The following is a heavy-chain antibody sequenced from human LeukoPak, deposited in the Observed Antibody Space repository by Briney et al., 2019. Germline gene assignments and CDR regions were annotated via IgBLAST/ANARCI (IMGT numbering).Heavy chain of an antibody. CDR1: GDSVSSNTGA. CDR3: AGGLLWCDT. D-gene: IGHD2-21*02. J-gene: IGHJ5*01. V-gene: IGHV6-1*01. CDR2: TYFRSRWYT. Sequence: SQTLSLTCAISGDSVSSNTGAWNWTRLSPAGGIEWLARTYFRSRWYTEYEVSVRSRISISPDTSNDRFSLHLNSVTPEDSAVYDCAGGLLWCDTRGHGTLVTVSS.